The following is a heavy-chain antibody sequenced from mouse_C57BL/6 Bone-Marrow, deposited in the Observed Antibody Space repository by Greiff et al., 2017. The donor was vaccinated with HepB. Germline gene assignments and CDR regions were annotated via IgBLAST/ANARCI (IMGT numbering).Heavy chain of an antibody. CDR3: ARDGDYPYYFDD. CDR2: ISGGGGNT. D-gene: IGHD2-13*01. J-gene: IGHJ2*01. Sequence: EVKLMESGGGLVKPGGSLKLSCAASGFTFSSYTMSWVRQTPEKRLEWVATISGGGGNTYYPDSVKGRFTISRDNAKNTLYLQMSSLRSEDTALYYCARDGDYPYYFDDWGQGTTLTGSS. V-gene: IGHV5-9*01. CDR1: GFTFSSYT.